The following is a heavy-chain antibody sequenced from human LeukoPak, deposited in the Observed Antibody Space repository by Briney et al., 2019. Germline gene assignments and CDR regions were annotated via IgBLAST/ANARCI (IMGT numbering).Heavy chain of an antibody. CDR2: ISSSSSYI. D-gene: IGHD3-16*01. V-gene: IGHV3-21*01. CDR1: GLTFSSYS. J-gene: IGHJ6*02. CDR3: ARGLRGRANGMDV. Sequence: PGGSLRLSCAASGLTFSSYSMNWVRQAPGKGLEWVSSISSSSSYIYYADSVKGRFTISRDNAKNSLYLQMNSLRAEDTAVYYCARGLRGRANGMDVWGQGTTVTVSS.